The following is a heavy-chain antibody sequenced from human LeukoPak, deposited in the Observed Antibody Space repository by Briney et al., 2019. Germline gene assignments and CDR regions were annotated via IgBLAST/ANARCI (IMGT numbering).Heavy chain of an antibody. J-gene: IGHJ4*02. Sequence: SETLSLTCTVSGGSISSYYWSWIRQPPGKGLEWIGYIYYSGSTYYNPSLKSRVTISVDTSKNQFSLKLSSVTAADTAVYYCARLLWFGELIFLDYWGQGTLVTVSS. V-gene: IGHV4-59*06. D-gene: IGHD3-10*01. CDR1: GGSISSYY. CDR3: ARLLWFGELIFLDY. CDR2: IYYSGST.